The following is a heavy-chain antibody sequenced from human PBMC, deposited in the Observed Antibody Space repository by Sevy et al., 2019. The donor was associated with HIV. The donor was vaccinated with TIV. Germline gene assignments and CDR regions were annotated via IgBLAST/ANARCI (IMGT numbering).Heavy chain of an antibody. V-gene: IGHV3-30*03. Sequence: GGFLRLSCAASGFTFGSYGMHCVRQAPGRGLEWLSFISYDKSERYYGDSVRVRFTISRDNFKNTLWLQMNSLRAEESDVYYCPRDNGGYFHFDYWGQGTLVTVSS. CDR1: GFTFGSYG. D-gene: IGHD3-22*01. CDR2: ISYDKSER. J-gene: IGHJ4*02. CDR3: PRDNGGYFHFDY.